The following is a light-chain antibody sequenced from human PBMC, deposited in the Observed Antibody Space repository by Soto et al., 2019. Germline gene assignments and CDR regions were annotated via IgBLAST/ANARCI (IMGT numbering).Light chain of an antibody. CDR1: SSDVGGYNY. CDR2: EVS. CDR3: SSYAGSNNLV. V-gene: IGLV2-8*01. J-gene: IGLJ2*01. Sequence: SSLTQPASASGSPGESVTISCPGTSSDVGGYNYVSWYQQHPGKAPKLMIYEVSKRPSGVPDRFSGSKSGNTASLTVSGLQAEDEADYYCSSYAGSNNLVFGGGTKVTVL.